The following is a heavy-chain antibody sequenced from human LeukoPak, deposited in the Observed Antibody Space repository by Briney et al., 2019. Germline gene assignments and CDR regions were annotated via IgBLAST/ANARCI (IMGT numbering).Heavy chain of an antibody. J-gene: IGHJ5*02. Sequence: GASVKVSCKASGYTFTGYYMHWVRQAPGQGLEWMGWINPNSGGTNYAQKFQGRVTMTRDTSISTAYMELSRLRSDDTAVYYCARGVVGPTIWTGDWFDPWGQGTLVTVSS. CDR2: INPNSGGT. CDR1: GYTFTGYY. V-gene: IGHV1-2*02. D-gene: IGHD1-26*01. CDR3: ARGVVGPTIWTGDWFDP.